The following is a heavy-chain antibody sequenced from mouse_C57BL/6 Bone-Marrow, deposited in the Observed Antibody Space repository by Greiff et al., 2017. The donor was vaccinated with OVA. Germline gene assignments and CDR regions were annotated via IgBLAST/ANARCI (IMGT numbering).Heavy chain of an antibody. J-gene: IGHJ4*01. CDR3: ARARDYEGYAMDY. D-gene: IGHD2-4*01. Sequence: QVQLQQSGAELVRPGTSVKVSCKASGYAFTNYLIEWVKQRPGQGLEWIGVINPGSGGTNYNEKFKGKATLTADKSSSTAYMQLSSLTSEDSAVYFGARARDYEGYAMDYWGQGTSVTVSS. CDR2: INPGSGGT. CDR1: GYAFTNYL. V-gene: IGHV1-54*01.